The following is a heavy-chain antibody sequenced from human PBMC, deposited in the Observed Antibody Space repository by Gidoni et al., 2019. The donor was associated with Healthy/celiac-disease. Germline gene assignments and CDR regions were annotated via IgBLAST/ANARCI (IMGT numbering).Heavy chain of an antibody. D-gene: IGHD5-12*01. Sequence: GRFTISRDNSKNTLYLQMNSLRAEDTAVYYCAKVKSGYALDYWGQGTLVTVSS. J-gene: IGHJ4*02. V-gene: IGHV3-23*01. CDR3: AKVKSGYALDY.